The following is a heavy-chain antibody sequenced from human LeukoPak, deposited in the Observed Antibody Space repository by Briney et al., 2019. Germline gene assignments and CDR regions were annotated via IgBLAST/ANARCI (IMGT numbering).Heavy chain of an antibody. D-gene: IGHD3-22*01. J-gene: IGHJ6*02. V-gene: IGHV1-2*02. Sequence: ASVKVSCKASGYTFTGYYMHWVRQAPGQGLEWMGWINPNSGGTNYAQKFQGRVTMTRDTSISTAYMELSRLRSDDTAVYSCARAENYYDSSGYHRPYYYYGMDVWGQGTTVTVSS. CDR3: ARAENYYDSSGYHRPYYYYGMDV. CDR1: GYTFTGYY. CDR2: INPNSGGT.